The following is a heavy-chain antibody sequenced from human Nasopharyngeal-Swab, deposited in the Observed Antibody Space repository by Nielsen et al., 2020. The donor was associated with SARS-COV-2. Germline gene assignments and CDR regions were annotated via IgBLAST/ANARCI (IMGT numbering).Heavy chain of an antibody. J-gene: IGHJ4*02. CDR3: ARDGQPAAGYSGYDYLRGLNY. CDR1: GCSFTSYW. Sequence: GESLKISCKGSGCSFTSYWIGWVRQMPGKGLEWMGIIYPGDSDTRYSPSFQGQVTISADKSISTAYLQWSSLKASDTAMYYCARDGQPAAGYSGYDYLRGLNYWGQGTLVTVSS. D-gene: IGHD5-12*01. V-gene: IGHV5-51*01. CDR2: IYPGDSDT.